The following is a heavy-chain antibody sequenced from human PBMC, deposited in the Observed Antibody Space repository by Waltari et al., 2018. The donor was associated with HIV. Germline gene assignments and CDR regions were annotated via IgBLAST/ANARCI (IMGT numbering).Heavy chain of an antibody. Sequence: QVQLQESGPGLVKASETLSLTCTVSGGSISSYYWRWIRQPAGKGRGLIGRIYTSGSTNYNSSLKSRVTMSIDTSKNQFFLKLSSVTAADTAVYYCAREYCSSTSCSPNGRLGAFDIWGQGTMVTVSS. D-gene: IGHD2-2*01. CDR2: IYTSGST. CDR3: AREYCSSTSCSPNGRLGAFDI. CDR1: GGSISSYY. J-gene: IGHJ3*02. V-gene: IGHV4-4*07.